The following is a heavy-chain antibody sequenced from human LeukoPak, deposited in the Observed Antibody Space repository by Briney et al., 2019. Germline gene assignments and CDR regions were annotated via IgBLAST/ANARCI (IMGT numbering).Heavy chain of an antibody. CDR1: GGSFSGYY. D-gene: IGHD3-10*01. V-gene: IGHV4-34*01. CDR3: ARARGLWFGELYYGMDV. Sequence: SETLSLTCAVYGGSFSGYYWSWIRQPPGKGLEWIGEINHSGSTNYNPSLKSRVTISVDTSKNQFSLKLSSVTAADTAVYYCARARGLWFGELYYGMDVWGQGTTVTVSS. J-gene: IGHJ6*02. CDR2: INHSGST.